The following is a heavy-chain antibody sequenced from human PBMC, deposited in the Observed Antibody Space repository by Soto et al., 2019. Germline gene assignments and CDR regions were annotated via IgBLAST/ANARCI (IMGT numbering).Heavy chain of an antibody. D-gene: IGHD4-17*01. V-gene: IGHV4-59*01. CDR1: GGSISSYY. Sequence: SDTLSLTCTVSGGSISSYYWSWIRQPPGKGLEWIGYIYYSGSTNYNPSLKSRVTISVDTSKNQFSLKLSSVTAADKAVYYCARRYGASFDYWGQGTLVTVS. CDR2: IYYSGST. J-gene: IGHJ4*02. CDR3: ARRYGASFDY.